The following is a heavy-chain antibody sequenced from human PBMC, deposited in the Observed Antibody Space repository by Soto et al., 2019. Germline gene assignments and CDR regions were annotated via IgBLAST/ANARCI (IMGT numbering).Heavy chain of an antibody. CDR1: GGSISNGY. Sequence: QVQLQQWGAGLLKPSETLSLTCAVYGGSISNGYWNWFRQPPGKGLEWIGEINHNTNTIYNPSLTSRVTISVDTSKNHFSRKLTSVTAADTAVYYCASGVRLFRGSLDPGGQGTLVTVSS. D-gene: IGHD2-15*01. CDR2: INHNTNT. CDR3: ASGVRLFRGSLDP. J-gene: IGHJ5*02. V-gene: IGHV4-34*01.